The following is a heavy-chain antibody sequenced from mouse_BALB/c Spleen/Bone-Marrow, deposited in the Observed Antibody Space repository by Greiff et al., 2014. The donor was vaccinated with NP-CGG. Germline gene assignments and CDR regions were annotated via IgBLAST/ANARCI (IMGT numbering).Heavy chain of an antibody. D-gene: IGHD2-3*01. CDR2: INPGDGSA. Sequence: QVQLKQSGPELVKPGTLVKMSCKASGYTFTSYDINWVKQRPGQGLGLIGWINPGDGSAKYNEKFKGKATLTADKSSSTAYMQLSSLTSENTAVYFCARSGDGYYWYFDVWGAGTMVTVSS. V-gene: IGHV1S56*01. J-gene: IGHJ1*01. CDR1: GYTFTSYD. CDR3: ARSGDGYYWYFDV.